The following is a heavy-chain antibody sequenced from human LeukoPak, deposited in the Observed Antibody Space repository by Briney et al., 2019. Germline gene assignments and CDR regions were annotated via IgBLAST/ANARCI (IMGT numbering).Heavy chain of an antibody. V-gene: IGHV3-74*01. J-gene: IGHJ4*02. CDR3: ARDRDSSSSLDY. CDR2: INTDGSST. CDR1: GFTFSSYW. D-gene: IGHD6-6*01. Sequence: GGSLRLSCAASGFTFSSYWMHWVRQAPGKGLVWVSRINTDGSSTSYADSVKGRFTISRGNARNTLYLQMNSLRAEDTAVYYCARDRDSSSSLDYWGQGTQVTVSS.